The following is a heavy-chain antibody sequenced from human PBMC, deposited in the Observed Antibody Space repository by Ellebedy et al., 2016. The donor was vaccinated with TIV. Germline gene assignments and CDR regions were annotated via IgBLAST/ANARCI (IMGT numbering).Heavy chain of an antibody. J-gene: IGHJ5*02. V-gene: IGHV4-39*02. CDR3: VRDASPSDADR. CDR2: LRYTGSA. Sequence: SETLSLTCTVSGGSISRSTYYWGWIRQPPGKGLEWIGTLRYTGSANYNPSLKSRVTISLDTSKNQFSLKVNSVTAADTAVYYCVRDASPSDADRWGQGILVSVSS. CDR1: GGSISRSTYY.